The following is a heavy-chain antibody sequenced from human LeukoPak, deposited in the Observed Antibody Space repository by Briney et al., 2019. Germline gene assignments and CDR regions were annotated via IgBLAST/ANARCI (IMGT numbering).Heavy chain of an antibody. V-gene: IGHV3-30*02. J-gene: IGHJ4*02. D-gene: IGHD3-16*01. Sequence: GGSLRLSCAASGYSFSSYDMHWVRQAPGKGLEWVSLIRPDGSDTDDENYKYYTNSVKGRFTISRDNSKNILYLQMNSLRPEDTAVYYCAGGFDYWGQGTLVTVSS. CDR3: AGGFDY. CDR1: GYSFSSYD. CDR2: IRPDGSDTDDENYK.